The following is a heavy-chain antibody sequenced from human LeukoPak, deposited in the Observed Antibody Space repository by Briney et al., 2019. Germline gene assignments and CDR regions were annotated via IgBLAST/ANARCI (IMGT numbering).Heavy chain of an antibody. J-gene: IGHJ4*02. CDR3: ARTGITVAPPFDY. V-gene: IGHV3-11*04. D-gene: IGHD4-23*01. CDR2: ITNTGSTK. Sequence: GGSLRLSCAASGFTFSHYYMSWIRQAPGKALEWVSYITNTGSTKYYADSVKGRFTISRDNAKNSLYLQMTSLRAEDTAVYYCARTGITVAPPFDYWGQGTLVTVSS. CDR1: GFTFSHYY.